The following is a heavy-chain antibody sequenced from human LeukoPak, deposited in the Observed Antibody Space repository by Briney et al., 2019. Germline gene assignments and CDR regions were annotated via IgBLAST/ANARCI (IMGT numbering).Heavy chain of an antibody. CDR3: ARYDSRGSASTRFDY. CDR2: IYGTVPT. Sequence: ASEPLPLPGAVLGYFLGINYYRGWIRPPPGNGLEWIGRIYGTVPTSYNPSLMNRVPMSVDTSKNHFSLKLTSVTAADTAVYYCARYDSRGSASTRFDYWGQGILVTISS. J-gene: IGHJ4*02. CDR1: GYFLGINYY. D-gene: IGHD3-16*01. V-gene: IGHV4-38-2*01.